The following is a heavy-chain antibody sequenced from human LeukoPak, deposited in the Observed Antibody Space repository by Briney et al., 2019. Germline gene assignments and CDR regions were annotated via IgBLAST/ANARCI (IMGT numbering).Heavy chain of an antibody. J-gene: IGHJ4*02. CDR3: ASDSSGYRLTRNDY. D-gene: IGHD3-22*01. CDR1: GFTFSSYA. CDR2: ISYDGSNK. Sequence: PGRSLRLSCAASGFTFSSYAMHWVRQAPGKGLEWVAVISYDGSNKYYADSVKGRFTISRDNSKNTLYLQMNSLRAEDTAVYYCASDSSGYRLTRNDYWGQGTLVTVSS. V-gene: IGHV3-30-3*01.